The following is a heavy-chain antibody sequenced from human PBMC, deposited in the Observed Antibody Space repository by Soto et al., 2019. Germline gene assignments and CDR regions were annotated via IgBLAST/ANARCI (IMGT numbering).Heavy chain of an antibody. J-gene: IGHJ4*02. D-gene: IGHD1-26*01. V-gene: IGHV1-69*06. CDR2: IIPIFGKA. CDR3: SGGRVGATPSTPFDY. CDR1: GDTFSSYA. Sequence: QVQLVQSGAEVKKPGSSVKVSCKASGDTFSSYAISWLRQAPGQGLEWTGGIIPIFGKANYAQKFQGRVTITADKSASTAYMELSSLRSEDTAVDYCSGGRVGATPSTPFDYWGQGTLVTVSS.